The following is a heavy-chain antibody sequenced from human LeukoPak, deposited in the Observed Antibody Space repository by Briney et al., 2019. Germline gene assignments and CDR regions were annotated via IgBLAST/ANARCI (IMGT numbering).Heavy chain of an antibody. CDR1: GYSISSGYY. D-gene: IGHD1-26*01. Sequence: PSETLSLTCAVSGYSISSGYYWGWIRQPPGKGLEWIGSIYHSGSTYYNPSLKSRVTISVDTSKNQFSLKLSSVTAADTAVYYCARANSGSYSSAFDYWGQGTLVTVSS. J-gene: IGHJ4*02. CDR2: IYHSGST. CDR3: ARANSGSYSSAFDY. V-gene: IGHV4-38-2*01.